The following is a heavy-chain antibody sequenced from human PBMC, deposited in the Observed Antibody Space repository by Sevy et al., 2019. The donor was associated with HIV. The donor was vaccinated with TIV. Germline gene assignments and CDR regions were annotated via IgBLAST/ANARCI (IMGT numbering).Heavy chain of an antibody. J-gene: IGHJ3*02. CDR1: GYTLTELS. CDR3: ATPLKAGTHDAFDI. CDR2: FDPEDGET. V-gene: IGHV1-24*01. D-gene: IGHD6-19*01. Sequence: ASVKVSCKVSGYTLTELSMHWVRQAPGKGLEWMGGFDPEDGETIYAQKFQGRVTMTEDTSTDTAYMELSSLRSEETAVYYCATPLKAGTHDAFDIWGQGTMVTVSS.